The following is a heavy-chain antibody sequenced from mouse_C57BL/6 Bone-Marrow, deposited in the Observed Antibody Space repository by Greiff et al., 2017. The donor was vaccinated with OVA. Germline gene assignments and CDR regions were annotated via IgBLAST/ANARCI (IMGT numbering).Heavy chain of an antibody. D-gene: IGHD2-2*01. V-gene: IGHV1-55*01. J-gene: IGHJ2*01. CDR2: IYPGSGRT. CDR1: GYTFTSYW. Sequence: VQLQQPGAELVKPGASVKMSCKASGYTFTSYWITWVKQRPGQGLEWIGDIYPGSGRTNFNEKFKSKATLTVDTSSSTAYMQLSSLTSEDSAVYYCAKNGLLWLRRGFDYWGQGTTLTVST. CDR3: AKNGLLWLRRGFDY.